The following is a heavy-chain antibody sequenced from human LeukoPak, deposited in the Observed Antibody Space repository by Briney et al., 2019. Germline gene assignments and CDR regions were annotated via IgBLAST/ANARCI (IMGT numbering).Heavy chain of an antibody. CDR3: ARDPRGYRYASIDGDY. J-gene: IGHJ4*02. V-gene: IGHV4-59*12. D-gene: IGHD5-18*01. CDR1: GGSISSYY. CDR2: SYYSGST. Sequence: SETLPLTCTVAGGSISSYYWSWIRQPPGKGLEWVGYSYYSGSTNYNPSLKSRVTISVDTSKNQFSLKLSSVTAADTAVYYCARDPRGYRYASIDGDYWGLGTLVTVSS.